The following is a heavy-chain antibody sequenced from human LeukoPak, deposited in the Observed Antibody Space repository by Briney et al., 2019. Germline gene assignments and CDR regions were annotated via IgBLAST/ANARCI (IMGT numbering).Heavy chain of an antibody. D-gene: IGHD1-14*01. CDR2: IYPSGST. V-gene: IGHV4-4*09. J-gene: IGHJ4*02. CDR1: GGSISSYY. CDR3: ARHEPPGARRHLDY. Sequence: SETLSLTCTVSGGSISSYYWSWIRQPPGKGLEWIGYIYPSGSTNYNPSLESRVTISVDTSKNQLSLRLSSVTAADTAVYYCARHEPPGARRHLDYWGQGTLVTVSS.